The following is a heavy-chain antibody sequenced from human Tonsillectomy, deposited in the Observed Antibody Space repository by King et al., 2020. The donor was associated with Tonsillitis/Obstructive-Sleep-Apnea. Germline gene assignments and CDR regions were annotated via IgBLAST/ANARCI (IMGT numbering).Heavy chain of an antibody. D-gene: IGHD6-6*01. CDR3: ARDRLAARSAFDI. Sequence: VQLVESGGGLVKPGGSLRLSCAASEFTFSSYSMNWVRQAPGKGLEWVSSISSTSSYIYYADSVKGRFTISRDNAKNSLYLQMNSLRAEDTAVYYCARDRLAARSAFDIWGHGTMVTVSS. CDR2: ISSTSSYI. V-gene: IGHV3-21*01. J-gene: IGHJ3*02. CDR1: EFTFSSYS.